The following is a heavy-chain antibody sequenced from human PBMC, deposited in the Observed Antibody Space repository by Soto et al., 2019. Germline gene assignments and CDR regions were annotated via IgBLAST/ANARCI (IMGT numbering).Heavy chain of an antibody. CDR1: GYTFTGYG. CDR3: ARGRSPRKYFDRLLGY. J-gene: IGHJ4*02. CDR2: ISAYNGNT. Sequence: GASVKVSCKASGYTFTGYGISWVRQAPGQGLEWMGWISAYNGNTNYAQKLQGRVTMTTDTSTSTAYMELSSLRSDDTAVYYCARGRSPRKYFDRLLGYWGQGTLVTVS. D-gene: IGHD3-9*01. V-gene: IGHV1-18*01.